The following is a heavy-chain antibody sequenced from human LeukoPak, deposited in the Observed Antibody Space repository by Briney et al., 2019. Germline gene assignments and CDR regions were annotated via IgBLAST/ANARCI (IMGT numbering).Heavy chain of an antibody. CDR2: IYHDGNN. V-gene: IGHV4-59*01. CDR3: AGGSQCWFGDLPGNWFEP. J-gene: IGHJ5*02. D-gene: IGHD3-10*01. CDR1: GFSISSYN. Sequence: SETLSLTCTVSGFSISSYNWNWIRQPPGKGREWIGNIYHDGNNNYNPSLRSGVTLSIDRARNQLSLMLSSVSAADTAVYYCAGGSQCWFGDLPGNWFEPWGQGALVTVSS.